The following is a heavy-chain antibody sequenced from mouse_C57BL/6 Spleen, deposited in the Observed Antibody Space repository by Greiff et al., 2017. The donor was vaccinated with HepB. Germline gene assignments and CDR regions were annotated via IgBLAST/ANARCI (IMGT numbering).Heavy chain of an antibody. CDR3: AAITTVVATDYYAMDY. J-gene: IGHJ4*01. Sequence: EVQLVESGGDLVKPGGSLKLSCAASGFTFSSYGMSWVRQTPDKRLEWVATISSGGSYTYYPDSVKGRFTISRDNAKNTLYLQMSSLKSEDTAMYYCAAITTVVATDYYAMDYWGQGTSVTVSS. CDR2: ISSGGSYT. D-gene: IGHD1-1*01. V-gene: IGHV5-6*01. CDR1: GFTFSSYG.